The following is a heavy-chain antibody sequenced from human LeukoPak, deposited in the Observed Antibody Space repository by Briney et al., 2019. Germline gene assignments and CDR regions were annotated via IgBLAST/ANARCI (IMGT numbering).Heavy chain of an antibody. CDR1: GFTFSSYT. V-gene: IGHV3-23*01. J-gene: IGHJ4*02. Sequence: GGSLRLSCAASGFTFSSYTMSWVRQAPGKGLEWVSAISGFGISTYYADSVKGRFTISRDNSKSTLYLHMNSLSAEDTAVYYCARENPIHFDYWGQGTLVTVSS. CDR2: ISGFGIST. CDR3: ARENPIHFDY.